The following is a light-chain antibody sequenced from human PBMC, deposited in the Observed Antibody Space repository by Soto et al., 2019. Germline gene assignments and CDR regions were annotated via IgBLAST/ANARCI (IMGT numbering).Light chain of an antibody. CDR2: DAS. CDR1: QGITNF. Sequence: IQMTQSPSSLSACVGDRVTITYRASQGITNFLAWFQQTPGKAPKSLTYDASSLQRGVPSKCSGSGSGTDFTLSISSLQPEDFATDYCQQYNSYPITFGQWTRPEIK. J-gene: IGKJ5*01. CDR3: QQYNSYPIT. V-gene: IGKV1-16*02.